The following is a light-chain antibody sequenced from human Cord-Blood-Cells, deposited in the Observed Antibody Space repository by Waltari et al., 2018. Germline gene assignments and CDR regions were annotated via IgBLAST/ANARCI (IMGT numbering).Light chain of an antibody. J-gene: IGLJ3*02. Sequence: SYELTQPPSVSVSPGQTASITCSGDKLGDKYACWYQQKPGQSLVLDIYQDSKRPSGIPGRFSGSNSGNTATLTISGTQAMDEADYYCQAWDSSNWVFGGGTKLTVL. CDR1: KLGDKY. V-gene: IGLV3-1*01. CDR2: QDS. CDR3: QAWDSSNWV.